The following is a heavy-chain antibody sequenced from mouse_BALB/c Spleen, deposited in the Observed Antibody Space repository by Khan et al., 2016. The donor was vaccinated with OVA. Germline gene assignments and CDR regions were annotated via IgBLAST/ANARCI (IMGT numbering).Heavy chain of an antibody. V-gene: IGHV3-1*02. Sequence: VQLKESGPDLVKPSQSLSLTCTVTGYSITSGYNWHWIRQFPGNKLEWMGYIHFSGSTSYNPSLKSRISITRDTSKNQFFLQLNSVTTEDTSTYCCAGGFPTYWGQGTLVTVSA. CDR1: GYSITSGYN. J-gene: IGHJ3*01. CDR3: AGGFPTY. CDR2: IHFSGST.